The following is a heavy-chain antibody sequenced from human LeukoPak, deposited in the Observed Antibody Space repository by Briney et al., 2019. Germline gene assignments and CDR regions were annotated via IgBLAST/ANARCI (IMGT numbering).Heavy chain of an antibody. CDR2: IGISSGNT. Sequence: GGSLSLSCAASGFSFGDYSMNWVRQAPGMGLEWISYIGISSGNTYYADSVKGRFTISGDKASDSLYLQMHSLRVEDTAVYYCARDYKYAFDNWGQGTLITVSS. J-gene: IGHJ4*02. D-gene: IGHD5-24*01. CDR3: ARDYKYAFDN. V-gene: IGHV3-48*01. CDR1: GFSFGDYS.